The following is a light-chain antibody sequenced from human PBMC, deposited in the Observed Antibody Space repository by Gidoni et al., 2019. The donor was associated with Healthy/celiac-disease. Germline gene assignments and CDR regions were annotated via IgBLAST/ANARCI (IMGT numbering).Light chain of an antibody. CDR1: NLGDQY. J-gene: IGLJ2*01. V-gene: IGLV3-1*01. CDR2: QDS. CDR3: QAWDSSTHVV. Sequence: SYELTQHPSLSVSPGQTASITCSGDNLGDQYACWYQQMPGQSPVLVIYQDSKRPSGIHERFSGSNSGNPATLTISGTQAMDEADYYCQAWDSSTHVVFGGGTKLTVL.